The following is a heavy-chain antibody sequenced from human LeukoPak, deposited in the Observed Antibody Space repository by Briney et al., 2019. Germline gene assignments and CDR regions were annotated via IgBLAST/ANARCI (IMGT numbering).Heavy chain of an antibody. V-gene: IGHV3-49*04. CDR2: IRSKAYGGTT. J-gene: IGHJ3*02. CDR1: GFTFGDYA. D-gene: IGHD3-3*01. CDR3: TRDMSGYDGYDAFDI. Sequence: GGSLRLSCTASGFTFGDYAMSWVRQAPGKGLEWVGFIRSKAYGGTTEYAASVKGRFTISRDDSKSIAYLQMNSLKTEDTAVYYCTRDMSGYDGYDAFDIWGQGTMVTVSS.